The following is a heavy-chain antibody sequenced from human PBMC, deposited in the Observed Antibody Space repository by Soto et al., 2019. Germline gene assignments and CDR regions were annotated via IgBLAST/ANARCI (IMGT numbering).Heavy chain of an antibody. CDR3: AKGDIHMLRGGGYFDS. V-gene: IGHV3-9*01. CDR2: ISWNGGSI. D-gene: IGHD3-10*01. CDR1: GFTFHDYA. J-gene: IGHJ4*02. Sequence: EVQLVESGGGLVQPGRSLRLSCTASGFTFHDYAMHWVRQAPGKGLEWVSGISWNGGSIAYADSVKGRFTISRDNPKNSLYLLMNSLRAEDTAFYYCAKGDIHMLRGGGYFDSWGQGTLVTVSS.